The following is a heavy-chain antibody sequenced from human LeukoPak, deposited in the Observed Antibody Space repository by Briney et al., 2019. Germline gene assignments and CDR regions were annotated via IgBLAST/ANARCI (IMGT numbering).Heavy chain of an antibody. CDR1: GDSIISYY. J-gene: IGHJ5*02. V-gene: IGHV4-59*12. D-gene: IGHD2-2*01. Sequence: SETLSLTCNVSGDSIISYYWTWIRQPPGKGLEWIGHIFYSGSTTYNPSLKSRVTISVDTSKNQFSLKLSSVTAADTAVYYCARESDRYCSSTSCPNWYDPWGQGTLVTVSS. CDR2: IFYSGST. CDR3: ARESDRYCSSTSCPNWYDP.